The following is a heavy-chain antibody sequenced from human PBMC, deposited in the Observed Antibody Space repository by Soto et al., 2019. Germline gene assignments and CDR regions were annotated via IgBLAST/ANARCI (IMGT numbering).Heavy chain of an antibody. D-gene: IGHD2-2*01. CDR2: IKSKTEGGTT. V-gene: IGHV3-15*07. J-gene: IGHJ5*02. Sequence: EVQLVESGGGLVEPGKSLRLSCAASGVTFNNAYMNWVRQAPGKGLEWVGRIKSKTEGGTTDYAAPVKGRFSISTDDSTNTLYLQMNSLTIDDTAIYFCATALSTHVAWGQGTLVTVSS. CDR1: GVTFNNAY. CDR3: ATALSTHVA.